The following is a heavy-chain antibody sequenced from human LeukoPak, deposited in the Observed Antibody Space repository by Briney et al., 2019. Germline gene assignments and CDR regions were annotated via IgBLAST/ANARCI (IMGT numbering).Heavy chain of an antibody. CDR1: GYSISRCYL. V-gene: IGHV4-38-2*02. CDR3: ARDLGLTISANWFDP. D-gene: IGHD3-9*01. J-gene: IGHJ5*02. CDR2: VYHTGAT. Sequence: PSETLSLTCGVSGYSISRCYLWGWIRPPPGKGLELIGSVYHTGATYYNPSLRSPVTISVDTSNNQFSLELNSVTAADTAVYYCARDLGLTISANWFDPWGQGTLVTVSS.